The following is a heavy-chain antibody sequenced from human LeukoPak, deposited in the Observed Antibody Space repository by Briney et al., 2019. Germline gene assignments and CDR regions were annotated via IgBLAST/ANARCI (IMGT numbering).Heavy chain of an antibody. V-gene: IGHV4-39*07. J-gene: IGHJ3*02. Sequence: SETLSLTCTVSGGSISNSSSYWGWIRQPPGKGLEWIGSIYYSGNTYYKSSLKSRVTIAVDTSKNQFSLKLNSVTAADTAVYYCARESYYDSSGYSHDAFDIWGQGTMVTVSS. CDR2: IYYSGNT. D-gene: IGHD3-22*01. CDR1: GGSISNSSSY. CDR3: ARESYYDSSGYSHDAFDI.